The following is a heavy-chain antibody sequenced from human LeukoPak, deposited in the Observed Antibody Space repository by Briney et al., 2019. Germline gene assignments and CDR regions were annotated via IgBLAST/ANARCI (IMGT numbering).Heavy chain of an antibody. CDR1: GGSISSYY. Sequence: SETLSLTCTVSGGSISSYYWSWIRQPPGKGLEWIGYIYYSGSTTYNPSLKSRVTISVDTSKNQFSLKLSSVTAADTAVYYCALYSSGWPDYWGQGTLVTVSS. CDR2: IYYSGST. D-gene: IGHD6-19*01. V-gene: IGHV4-59*01. J-gene: IGHJ4*02. CDR3: ALYSSGWPDY.